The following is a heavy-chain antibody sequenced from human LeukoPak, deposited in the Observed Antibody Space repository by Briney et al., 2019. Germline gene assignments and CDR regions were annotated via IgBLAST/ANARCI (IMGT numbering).Heavy chain of an antibody. CDR1: GYTFTSYG. V-gene: IGHV1-18*01. Sequence: ASVKVSCKASGYTFTSYGISWVRQAPGQGLEWMGWISAYNGITNYAQKLQGRVTMTTDTSTSTAYMELRSLRSDDTAVYYCARDPNSSGWHEFDYWGQGTLVTVSS. J-gene: IGHJ4*02. CDR2: ISAYNGIT. D-gene: IGHD6-19*01. CDR3: ARDPNSSGWHEFDY.